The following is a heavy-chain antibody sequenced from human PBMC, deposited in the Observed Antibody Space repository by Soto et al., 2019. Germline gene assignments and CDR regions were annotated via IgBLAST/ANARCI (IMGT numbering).Heavy chain of an antibody. J-gene: IGHJ3*02. D-gene: IGHD2-15*01. CDR1: GYTFTSYY. Sequence: GASVKVSCKASGYTFTSYYMHWVRQAPVQGLEWMGIINPSGGSTSYAQKFQGRVTMTRDTSTSTVYMELSSLRSEDTAVYYCARAQFRIAATNAFDIWGQGTMVTVSS. CDR2: INPSGGST. V-gene: IGHV1-46*01. CDR3: ARAQFRIAATNAFDI.